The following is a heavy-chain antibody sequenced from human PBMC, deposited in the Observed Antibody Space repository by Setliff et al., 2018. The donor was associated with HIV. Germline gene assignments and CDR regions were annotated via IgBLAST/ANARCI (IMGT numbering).Heavy chain of an antibody. D-gene: IGHD5-12*01. CDR3: VREYSGVYPDFSFYIDV. J-gene: IGHJ6*03. CDR1: GGSLSSGYDY. V-gene: IGHV4-61*09. CDR2: IYSAGST. Sequence: PSETLSLTCTVSGGSLSSGYDYWTWIRQPAGKGLEWIGHIYSAGSTYYNPTLTSRVTMSVDMSKNQFSLKLRSVTAADMAVYYCVREYSGVYPDFSFYIDVWGKGTTVTVSS.